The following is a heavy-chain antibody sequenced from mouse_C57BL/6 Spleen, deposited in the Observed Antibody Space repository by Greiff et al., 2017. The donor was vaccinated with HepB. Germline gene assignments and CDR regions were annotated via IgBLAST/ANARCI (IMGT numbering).Heavy chain of an antibody. Sequence: QVQLQQPGAELVKPGASVKLSCKASGYTFTSYWMQWVKQRPGQGLEWIGEIDPSDSYTNYNQKFKGKATLTVDTSSSTAYMQLRRLTSEDSAVYYCARKAGNYAWFAYWGQGTLVTVSA. CDR1: GYTFTSYW. CDR3: ARKAGNYAWFAY. J-gene: IGHJ3*01. CDR2: IDPSDSYT. V-gene: IGHV1-50*01. D-gene: IGHD2-1*01.